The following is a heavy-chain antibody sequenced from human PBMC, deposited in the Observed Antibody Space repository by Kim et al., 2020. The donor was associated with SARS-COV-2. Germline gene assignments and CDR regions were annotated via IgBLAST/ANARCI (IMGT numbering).Heavy chain of an antibody. CDR1: GGSIRSGGKF. CDR3: ARGQPLDY. CDR2: ISYSGNS. D-gene: IGHD2-2*01. J-gene: IGHJ4*02. V-gene: IGHV4-31*03. Sequence: SETLSLTCSVSGGSIRSGGKFWTWIRQHPAKGLEWIGYISYSGNSHYSPSLRSRVSISLQTSENQFSLELTSVTAADTAVYYCARGQPLDYWGQGSWSPS.